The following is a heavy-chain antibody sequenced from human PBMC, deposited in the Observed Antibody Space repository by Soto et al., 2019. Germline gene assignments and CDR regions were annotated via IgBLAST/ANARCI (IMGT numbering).Heavy chain of an antibody. CDR1: GGSISSGGYY. Sequence: SETLSLTCTVSGGSISSGGYYWSWIRQHPGKGLEWIGYIYYSGSTYYNPSLKSRVTISVDTSKNQFSLKLSSVTAADTAVYCCARVTGLIRYSSSSLFDYWGQGTLVTVSS. D-gene: IGHD6-6*01. V-gene: IGHV4-31*03. CDR3: ARVTGLIRYSSSSLFDY. J-gene: IGHJ4*02. CDR2: IYYSGST.